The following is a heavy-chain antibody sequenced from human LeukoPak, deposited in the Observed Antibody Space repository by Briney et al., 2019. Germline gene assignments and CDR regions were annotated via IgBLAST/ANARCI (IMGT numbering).Heavy chain of an antibody. J-gene: IGHJ4*02. CDR1: GGSVSSGSYY. V-gene: IGHV4-61*01. Sequence: SETLSLTCTVSGGSVSSGSYYWSWIRQPPGKGLEWIGYIYYSGSTNYNPSLKSRVTISVDTSKNQFSLKLSSVTAADTAVYYCARHGYSYGPTDYWGQGTLVTVSS. CDR2: IYYSGST. CDR3: ARHGYSYGPTDY. D-gene: IGHD5-18*01.